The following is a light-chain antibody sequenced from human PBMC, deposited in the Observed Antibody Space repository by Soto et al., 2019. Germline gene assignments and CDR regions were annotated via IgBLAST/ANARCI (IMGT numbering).Light chain of an antibody. Sequence: DIQLTQSPSFLSTSVGDRVTITCRASQGISSYLAWYQQKPGKAPRLLIYAASTLHTGVPSRFSGSASGTEFTLTISSLQPEDFATYYCHQFSSYPLTFGGGTKVEIK. J-gene: IGKJ4*01. CDR1: QGISSY. CDR2: AAS. CDR3: HQFSSYPLT. V-gene: IGKV1-9*01.